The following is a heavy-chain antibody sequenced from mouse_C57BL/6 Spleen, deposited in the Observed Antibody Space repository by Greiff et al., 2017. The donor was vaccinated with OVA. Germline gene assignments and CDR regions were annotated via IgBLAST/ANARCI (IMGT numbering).Heavy chain of an antibody. CDR2: INPSNGGT. Sequence: QVQLQQSGTELVKPGASVKLSCKASGYTFTSYWMHWVKQRPGQGLEWIGNINPSNGGTNYNEKFKSKATLTVDKSSSTAYMQLSSLTSEDSAVYYCARYGTTVVPFAYWGQGTLVTVSA. D-gene: IGHD1-1*01. V-gene: IGHV1-53*01. CDR1: GYTFTSYW. J-gene: IGHJ3*01. CDR3: ARYGTTVVPFAY.